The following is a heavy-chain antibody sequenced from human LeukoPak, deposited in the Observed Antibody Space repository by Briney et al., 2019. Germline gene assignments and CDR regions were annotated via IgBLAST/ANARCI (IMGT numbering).Heavy chain of an antibody. CDR2: IYYSGST. CDR1: GGSISSSSYY. CDR3: ARLYCYPSPTSYYFDY. V-gene: IGHV4-39*01. J-gene: IGHJ4*02. Sequence: SETLSLTCTVSGGSISSSSYYWGWIRQPPRKGLEWIGSIYYSGSTYYNPSLKSRVTISVDTSKNQFSLKLSSVTAADTAVYYCARLYCYPSPTSYYFDYWGQGTLVTVSS. D-gene: IGHD2-21*01.